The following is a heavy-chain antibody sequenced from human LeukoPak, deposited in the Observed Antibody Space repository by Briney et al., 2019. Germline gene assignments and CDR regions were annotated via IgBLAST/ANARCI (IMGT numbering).Heavy chain of an antibody. CDR2: ICSGGST. J-gene: IGHJ4*02. CDR1: GFTVSSNY. Sequence: GGSLRLSCAASGFTVSSNYMSWVRQAPGKGLEWVSVICSGGSTYYADSVKGRFTISRDNSKNTLYLQMNSLRAEDTAVYYCARGYSDSSGYYPPPSDYWGQGTLVTVSS. CDR3: ARGYSDSSGYYPPPSDY. V-gene: IGHV3-66*01. D-gene: IGHD3-22*01.